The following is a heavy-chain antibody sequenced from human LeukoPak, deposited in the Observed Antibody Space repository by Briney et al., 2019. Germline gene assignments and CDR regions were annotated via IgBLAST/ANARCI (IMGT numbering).Heavy chain of an antibody. CDR2: ISYDGSNK. J-gene: IGHJ6*02. V-gene: IGHV3-30*03. D-gene: IGHD3-10*01. CDR3: ASPYYYSSGSPGGMDV. CDR1: GFTFSSYG. Sequence: GRSLRLSCAASGFTFSSYGMHWVRQAPGKGLEWVAVISYDGSNKYYADSVKGRFTISRDNSKNTLYLQMNSVRAEDTAVYYCASPYYYSSGSPGGMDVWGQGTTVTVSS.